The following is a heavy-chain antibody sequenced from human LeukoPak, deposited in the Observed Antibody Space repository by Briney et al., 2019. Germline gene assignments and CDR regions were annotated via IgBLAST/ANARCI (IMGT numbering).Heavy chain of an antibody. CDR3: ARDPRGTVTTSYYYYMDV. Sequence: ASVKVSCKASGYTFTSYYMHWVRQAPGQGLEWMGWISAYNGNTNYAQKLQGRVTMTTDTSTSTAYMELSSLRSEDTAVYYCARDPRGTVTTSYYYYMDVWGKGTTVTVSS. D-gene: IGHD4-17*01. CDR1: GYTFTSYY. J-gene: IGHJ6*03. CDR2: ISAYNGNT. V-gene: IGHV1-18*04.